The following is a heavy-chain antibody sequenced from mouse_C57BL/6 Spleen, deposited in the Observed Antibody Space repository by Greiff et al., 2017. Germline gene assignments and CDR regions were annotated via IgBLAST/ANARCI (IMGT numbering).Heavy chain of an antibody. CDR1: GYTFTSYW. CDR3: AGGGLRSYFDY. J-gene: IGHJ2*01. Sequence: QVQLQQPGAELVKPGASVKLSCKASGYTFTSYWMQWVKQRPGPGLEWIGEIDPSDSYTNYNQKFKGKATLTVDTSSSTAYMQLSSLTSEDSAVYYCAGGGLRSYFDYWGQGTTLTVSS. V-gene: IGHV1-50*01. D-gene: IGHD2-4*01. CDR2: IDPSDSYT.